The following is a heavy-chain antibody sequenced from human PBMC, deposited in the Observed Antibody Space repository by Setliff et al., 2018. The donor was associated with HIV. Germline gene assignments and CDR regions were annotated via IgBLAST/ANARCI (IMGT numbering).Heavy chain of an antibody. J-gene: IGHJ3*02. D-gene: IGHD5-18*01. Sequence: SVKVSCKASGGSFNILGFTWVRQAPGQGLEWVGGIIPVVDAPIYAQRFQGRVVITADKSTGTAYMELSSLRSEDTAVYYCARGGQEDTAMVRLLSGRAFDIWGQGTMVTVSS. V-gene: IGHV1-69*06. CDR3: ARGGQEDTAMVRLLSGRAFDI. CDR2: IIPVVDAP. CDR1: GGSFNILG.